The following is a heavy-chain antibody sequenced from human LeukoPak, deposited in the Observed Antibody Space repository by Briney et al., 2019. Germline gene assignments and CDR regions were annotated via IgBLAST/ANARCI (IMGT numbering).Heavy chain of an antibody. CDR1: GGTFSSYA. V-gene: IGHV1-69*13. Sequence: ASVKLSCKASGGTFSSYAISWVRQAPGQGLEWMGGIIPIFGTANYAQKFQGRVTITADESTSTAYMELSSLRSEDTAVYYCARDRGDVVVPAAMHYWGQGTLVTVSS. D-gene: IGHD2-2*01. J-gene: IGHJ4*02. CDR2: IIPIFGTA. CDR3: ARDRGDVVVPAAMHY.